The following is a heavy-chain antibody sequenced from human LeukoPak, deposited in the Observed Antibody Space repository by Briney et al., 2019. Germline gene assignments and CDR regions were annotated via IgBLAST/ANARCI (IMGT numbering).Heavy chain of an antibody. CDR3: ASSPDYYDSSGPTINAFDI. D-gene: IGHD3-22*01. CDR1: GFTFSSYS. J-gene: IGHJ3*02. CDR2: ISSSSSYI. Sequence: PGGSLRLSCAASGFTFSSYSMHWVRQAPGEGLEWVSSISSSSSYIYYAHSVKGRFTICRANAKNSLYLQMDSLRAEDTAVYYCASSPDYYDSSGPTINAFDIWGQRTMVTVSS. V-gene: IGHV3-21*01.